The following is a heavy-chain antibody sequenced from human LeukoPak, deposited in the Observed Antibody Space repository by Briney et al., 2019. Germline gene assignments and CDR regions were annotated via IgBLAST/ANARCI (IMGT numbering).Heavy chain of an antibody. J-gene: IGHJ4*02. CDR2: ISAYNGNT. CDR3: ARLEGLGNFDY. Sequence: GASVKVSCKASGYTFTSHGISWVRQAPGQGLEWMGWISAYNGNTNYAQKFQGRVTMTRDTSISTAYMELSRLRSDDTAVYYCARLEGLGNFDYWGQGTLVTVSS. D-gene: IGHD6-19*01. V-gene: IGHV1-18*01. CDR1: GYTFTSHG.